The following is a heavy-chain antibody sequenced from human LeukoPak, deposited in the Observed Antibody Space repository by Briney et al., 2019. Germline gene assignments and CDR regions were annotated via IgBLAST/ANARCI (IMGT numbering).Heavy chain of an antibody. CDR1: GGSISKYY. CDR2: IHTSGTT. Sequence: SKTLSLTCTVPGGSISKYYWSWIRQPADKGLEWIGRIHTSGTTHYNPSLKSRVTLSVDTSTNQFSLRLTSVTATDTAVYYCARLHLPAHEGAFDIWGRGTMVTVSS. CDR3: ARLHLPAHEGAFDI. D-gene: IGHD1-14*01. J-gene: IGHJ3*02. V-gene: IGHV4-4*07.